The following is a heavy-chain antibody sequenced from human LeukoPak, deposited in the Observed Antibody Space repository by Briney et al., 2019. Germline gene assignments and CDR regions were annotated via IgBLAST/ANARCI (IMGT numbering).Heavy chain of an antibody. CDR2: ISGSADNT. CDR3: AKGNQLVVAN. V-gene: IGHV3-23*01. CDR1: GFTLSSYA. J-gene: IGHJ4*02. D-gene: IGHD2-15*01. Sequence: PGGSLRLSCTASGFTLSSYAMSWVRQAPGEGLEWVSTISGSADNTNYAEAVKGRFTISRDNSKNTMYLQMNSLRAEDTAVYYCAKGNQLVVANWGQGTLVTVSS.